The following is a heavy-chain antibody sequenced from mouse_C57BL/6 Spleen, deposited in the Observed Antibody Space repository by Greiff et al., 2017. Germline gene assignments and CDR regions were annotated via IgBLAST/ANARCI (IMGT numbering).Heavy chain of an antibody. CDR2: ISSGSSTI. V-gene: IGHV5-17*01. CDR1: GFTFSDYG. Sequence: EVKLMESGGGLVKPGGSLKLSCAASGFTFSDYGMHWVRQAPEKGLEWVAYISSGSSTIYYADTVKGRFTISRDNAKNTLFLQMTSLRSEDTAMYYCARTGTGSYYAMDYWGQGTSVTVSS. D-gene: IGHD4-1*01. J-gene: IGHJ4*01. CDR3: ARTGTGSYYAMDY.